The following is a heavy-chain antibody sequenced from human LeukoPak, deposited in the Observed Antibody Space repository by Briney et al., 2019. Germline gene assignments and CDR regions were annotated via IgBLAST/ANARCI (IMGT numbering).Heavy chain of an antibody. CDR2: MNPNSGNT. CDR3: ARDDKAAAGYLDY. Sequence: ASVKVSCKASGYTFTSYDINWVRQATGQGLEWMGWMNPNSGNTGYAQRFQGRVTMTTDTSTSTAYMELRSLRSDDTTVYYCARDDKAAAGYLDYWGQGTLVTVSS. V-gene: IGHV1-8*01. J-gene: IGHJ4*02. CDR1: GYTFTSYD. D-gene: IGHD6-13*01.